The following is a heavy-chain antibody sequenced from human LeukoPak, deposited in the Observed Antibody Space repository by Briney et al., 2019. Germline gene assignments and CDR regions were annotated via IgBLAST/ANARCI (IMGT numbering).Heavy chain of an antibody. Sequence: SETLSLTCNVSDDSINTYHWSWIRQSAGKGLEWIGRVYSSGSTKYNPSLKSRVTMSVDTSKKQLSLKARSVTAADTAIYYCAREGIEATNPSSDHFYYYMDVWGTGTSVTVSS. V-gene: IGHV4-4*07. CDR1: DDSINTYH. CDR2: VYSSGST. D-gene: IGHD6-13*01. CDR3: AREGIEATNPSSDHFYYYMDV. J-gene: IGHJ6*03.